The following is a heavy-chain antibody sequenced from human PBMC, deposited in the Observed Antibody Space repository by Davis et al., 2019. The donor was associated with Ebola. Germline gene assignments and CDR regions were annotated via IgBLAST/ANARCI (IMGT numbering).Heavy chain of an antibody. V-gene: IGHV3-48*03. CDR1: GFTLSSSA. CDR3: ATDWGLGYCSNSTCSEVG. D-gene: IGHD2-2*01. Sequence: GGSLRLSCSASGFTLSSSAMHWVRQAPGKGLEWISRVTSGGSKTFYADSVKGRFTISRDNTRDSVYLQMDSLGVDDTAAYYCATDWGLGYCSNSTCSEVGWGQGTLVTVSS. CDR2: VTSGGSKT. J-gene: IGHJ4*02.